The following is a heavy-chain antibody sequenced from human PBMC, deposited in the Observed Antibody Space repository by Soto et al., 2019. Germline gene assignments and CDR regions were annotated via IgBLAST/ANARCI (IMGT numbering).Heavy chain of an antibody. CDR3: ASTSTNYYYYGMDV. J-gene: IGHJ6*02. D-gene: IGHD2-8*01. CDR1: GFTFSSYW. V-gene: IGHV3-7*03. Sequence: GGSLRLSCAASGFTFSSYWMSWVRQAPGKGLEWVANIKQDGSEKYYVDSVKGRFTISRDNAKNSLYLQMNSLRAEDTAVYYCASTSTNYYYYGMDVWGQGTTATVSS. CDR2: IKQDGSEK.